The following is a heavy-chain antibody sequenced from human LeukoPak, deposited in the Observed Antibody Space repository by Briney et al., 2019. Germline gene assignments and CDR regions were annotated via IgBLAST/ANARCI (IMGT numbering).Heavy chain of an antibody. CDR1: GGTFSSYA. D-gene: IGHD2-2*01. Sequence: ASVKVSCKASGGTFSSYAISWVRQAPGQGLEWMGGIIPIFGTANYAQKFQGRVTITADESTSTAYMELSSLRSEDTAVYYCARASQEVVVPAAMWNFDYWGQGTLVTVSS. CDR2: IIPIFGTA. CDR3: ARASQEVVVPAAMWNFDY. J-gene: IGHJ4*02. V-gene: IGHV1-69*13.